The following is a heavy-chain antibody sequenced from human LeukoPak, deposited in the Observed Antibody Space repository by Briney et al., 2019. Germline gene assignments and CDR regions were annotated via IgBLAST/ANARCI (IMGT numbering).Heavy chain of an antibody. V-gene: IGHV5-51*01. CDR3: ARTSGDNDGNALYFDY. Sequence: GESLKISCKGSGYSFTSYWIGWVRQMPGKGLEWMGFIYPGDSDTRYSPSFQGQVTFSADKSISTAYLQWSSLQASDTAMYYCARTSGDNDGNALYFDYWGQGTLVTVSS. CDR1: GYSFTSYW. J-gene: IGHJ4*02. CDR2: IYPGDSDT. D-gene: IGHD4-23*01.